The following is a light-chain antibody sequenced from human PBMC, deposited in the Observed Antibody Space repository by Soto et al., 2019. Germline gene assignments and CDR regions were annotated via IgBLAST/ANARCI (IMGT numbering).Light chain of an antibody. CDR3: SSYAGSNNF. CDR2: EVS. CDR1: SSDVGGYNY. J-gene: IGLJ1*01. Sequence: QSVLTQPPSASGSPGQSVTISCTGTSSDVGGYNYVSWHQQHPGKAPKLMIYEVSKRPSGVPDRFSGSKSGNTASLTVTGLQAEDEADYYCSSYAGSNNFFGTGTKVTVL. V-gene: IGLV2-8*01.